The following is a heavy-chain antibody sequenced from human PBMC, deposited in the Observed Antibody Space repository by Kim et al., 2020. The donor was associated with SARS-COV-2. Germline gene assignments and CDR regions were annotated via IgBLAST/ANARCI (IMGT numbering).Heavy chain of an antibody. CDR1: GGSISSYY. J-gene: IGHJ5*02. CDR3: ARQASYDFSPPVDWFDP. Sequence: SETLSLTCTVSGGSISSYYWSWIRQPPGKGLEWIGYIYYSGSTNYNPSLKRRVTISVDTSKNQFSLKLSSVTAADTAVYYCARQASYDFSPPVDWFDPGGQGTLVPVSS. CDR2: IYYSGST. V-gene: IGHV4-59*08. D-gene: IGHD3-3*01.